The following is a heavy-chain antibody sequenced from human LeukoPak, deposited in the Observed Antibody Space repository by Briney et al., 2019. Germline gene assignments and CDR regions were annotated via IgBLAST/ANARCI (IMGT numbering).Heavy chain of an antibody. J-gene: IGHJ4*01. CDR3: ARDIAAAGTAY. V-gene: IGHV4-34*01. CDR1: AGSFTGYY. D-gene: IGHD6-13*01. Sequence: PSQTLSLTCAVYAGSFTGYYCSWIRHPPGKGMEWNGEINHSGSTNYNPSLKSRVTISVDTSKNQSSLKLSSVTAADTAVYYCARDIAAAGTAYWGQGTLVTVSS. CDR2: INHSGST.